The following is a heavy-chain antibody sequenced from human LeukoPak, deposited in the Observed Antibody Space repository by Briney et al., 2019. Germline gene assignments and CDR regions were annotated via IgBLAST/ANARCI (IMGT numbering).Heavy chain of an antibody. J-gene: IGHJ4*02. V-gene: IGHV3-15*01. CDR2: IKSKTAGETT. CDR3: TTERDGGPHY. CDR1: GFTFSSYA. D-gene: IGHD4-23*01. Sequence: GGSLSLSCAASGFTFSSYAMSWVRQSPGKGLEWVGRIKSKTAGETTDYAAHVKGRFTISRDDSKNTLYLQMNSLKTEDTAVYYCTTERDGGPHYWGQGTLVTVSS.